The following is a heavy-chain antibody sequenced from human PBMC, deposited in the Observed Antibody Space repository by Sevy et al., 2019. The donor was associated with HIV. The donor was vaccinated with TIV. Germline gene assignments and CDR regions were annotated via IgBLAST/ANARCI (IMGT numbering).Heavy chain of an antibody. CDR2: IDSGGST. Sequence: GSLRLSCEASGFTVSGNYMAWVRLAPGKGLEWVSLIDSGGSTYYADSVKGRFTISRDNAKNTLYLQMNPLRAEDTAVYFCARDRYYDASGYHYYYYGMDVWGQGTTVTVSS. V-gene: IGHV3-66*01. CDR1: GFTVSGNY. J-gene: IGHJ6*02. CDR3: ARDRYYDASGYHYYYYGMDV. D-gene: IGHD3-22*01.